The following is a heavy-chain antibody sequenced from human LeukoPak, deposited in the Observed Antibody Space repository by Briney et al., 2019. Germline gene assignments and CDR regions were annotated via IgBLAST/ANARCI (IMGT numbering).Heavy chain of an antibody. CDR3: AKCSGDYSYSPFDY. Sequence: PGGSLRLSCAASGFTFSSYGMHWVRQAPGKGLEGVALIRYDGSDKYYADSVKGRFTISRDNSKNTLYLQMNSLRAEDTAVYYCAKCSGDYSYSPFDYWGQGTLVTVSS. J-gene: IGHJ4*02. V-gene: IGHV3-30*02. CDR2: IRYDGSDK. D-gene: IGHD2-15*01. CDR1: GFTFSSYG.